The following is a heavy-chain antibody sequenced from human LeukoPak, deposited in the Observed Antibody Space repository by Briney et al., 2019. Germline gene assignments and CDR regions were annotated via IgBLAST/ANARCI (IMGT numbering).Heavy chain of an antibody. J-gene: IGHJ4*02. D-gene: IGHD3-10*01. CDR1: GYTFSDYY. CDR2: INPNSGGT. V-gene: IGHV1-2*02. Sequence: ASVKVSCKASGYTFSDYYMHWVRQAPGQGLEWMGWINPNSGGTNYAQKFQGRVTMTRDTSISTAYMELSRLRSDDTAVYYCARVRGRFGESNPFDYWGQGTLVTVSS. CDR3: ARVRGRFGESNPFDY.